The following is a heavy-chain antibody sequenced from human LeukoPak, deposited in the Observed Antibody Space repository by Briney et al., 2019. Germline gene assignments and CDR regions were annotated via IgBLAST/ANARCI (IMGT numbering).Heavy chain of an antibody. CDR2: INHSRST. D-gene: IGHD3-22*01. J-gene: IGHJ4*02. CDR1: GGSFSGYY. Sequence: SETLSLTCAVYGGSFSGYYWSWIRQPPGKGLEWIGEINHSRSTNYNPSLKSRVTISVDTSKNQFSLKLSSVTAADTAVYYCARSTYYYDSRSPYDYWGQGTLVTVSS. V-gene: IGHV4-34*01. CDR3: ARSTYYYDSRSPYDY.